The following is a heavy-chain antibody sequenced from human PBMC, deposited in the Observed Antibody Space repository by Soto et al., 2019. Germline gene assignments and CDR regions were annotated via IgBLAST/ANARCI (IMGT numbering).Heavy chain of an antibody. J-gene: IGHJ6*02. CDR1: GFTFSSYG. V-gene: IGHV3-30*18. CDR2: ISYDGSNK. Sequence: QVQLVESGGGVVQPGRSLRLSCAASGFTFSSYGMHWVRQAPGKGLEWVAVISYDGSNKYYADSVKGRFTISRDNSKNTLYLQMNSLRAEDTAVYYCAKALPPLDHGDYEGGDYYYYGMDVWGQGTTVTVSS. D-gene: IGHD4-17*01. CDR3: AKALPPLDHGDYEGGDYYYYGMDV.